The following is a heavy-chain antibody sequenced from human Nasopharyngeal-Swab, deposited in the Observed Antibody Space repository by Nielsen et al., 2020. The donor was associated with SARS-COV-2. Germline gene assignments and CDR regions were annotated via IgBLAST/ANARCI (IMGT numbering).Heavy chain of an antibody. CDR3: ARSYSSGWYRTIIDS. CDR2: INRSGSA. D-gene: IGHD6-19*01. CDR1: GGPSSGYY. Sequence: SDPLSLPCALYGGPSSGYYWTWIPQPPGKGLEWIGEINRSGSANYNPSLEGRVTISVDTSKNQFSLKVSSVTDTDTAVYYCARSYSSGWYRTIIDSWGQGTLVTVSS. J-gene: IGHJ4*02. V-gene: IGHV4-34*01.